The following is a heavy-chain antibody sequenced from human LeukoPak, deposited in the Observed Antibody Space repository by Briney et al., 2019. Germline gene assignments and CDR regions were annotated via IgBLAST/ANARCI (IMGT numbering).Heavy chain of an antibody. D-gene: IGHD3-22*01. CDR3: AKGSESDGSGYFDS. J-gene: IGHJ4*02. CDR2: SSWNSGRI. V-gene: IGHV3-9*01. CDR1: GFTFADYA. Sequence: GRSLRLSCAASGFTFADYAMHWVRQVPGKGLEWVSGSSWNSGRIGYADSVKGRFIISRDNAKNSLYLQMNSLRVEDTALYYCAKGSESDGSGYFDSWGQGTLVTVSS.